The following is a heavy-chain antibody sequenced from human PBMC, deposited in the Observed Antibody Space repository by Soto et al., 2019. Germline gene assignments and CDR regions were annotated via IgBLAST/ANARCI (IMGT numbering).Heavy chain of an antibody. CDR2: ISYDGSNK. D-gene: IGHD3-22*01. CDR1: GFTFRSYA. V-gene: IGHV3-30-3*01. Sequence: GGSLRLSCGASGFTFRSYAMHWVRQTPGKGLEWVAVISYDGSNKHYADSVKGRFSISRDNAKNMLYLQMDSLSSEDTAVYYCVRSMIIVVRLIGLDYWGPGTLVTVFS. J-gene: IGHJ4*02. CDR3: VRSMIIVVRLIGLDY.